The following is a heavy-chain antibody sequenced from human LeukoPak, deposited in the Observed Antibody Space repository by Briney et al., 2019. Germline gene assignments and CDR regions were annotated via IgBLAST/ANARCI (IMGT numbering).Heavy chain of an antibody. CDR3: ARALPHRRLMDTTMEQHWFDP. V-gene: IGHV1-46*01. CDR2: INPGGGST. J-gene: IGHJ5*02. D-gene: IGHD5-18*01. CDR1: GYTFTSYY. Sequence: ASVKVSCKASGYTFTSYYMHWVRQAPGQGLEWMGIINPGGGSTSYAQKFQGRVTMTRDMSTSTDYMELSSLRFEDTAMYYCARALPHRRLMDTTMEQHWFDPWGQGTLVTVSS.